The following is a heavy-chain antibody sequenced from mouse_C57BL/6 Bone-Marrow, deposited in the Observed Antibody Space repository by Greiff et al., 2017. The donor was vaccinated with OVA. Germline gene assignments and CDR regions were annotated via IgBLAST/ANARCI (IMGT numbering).Heavy chain of an antibody. J-gene: IGHJ4*01. CDR1: GYTFTSYW. Sequence: QVQLQQPGAELVKPGASVKLSCKASGYTFTSYWMHWVKQRPGQGLEWIGMIHPNSGSTNYNEKFKSKATLTVDKSSSTAYMQLSSLTSEDSAVYYCARRGIYDRLENAMDCWGQGTSVTVSS. V-gene: IGHV1-64*01. CDR2: IHPNSGST. D-gene: IGHD2-14*01. CDR3: ARRGIYDRLENAMDC.